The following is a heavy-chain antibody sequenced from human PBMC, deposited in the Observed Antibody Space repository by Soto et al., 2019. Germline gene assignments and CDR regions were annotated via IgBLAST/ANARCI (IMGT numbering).Heavy chain of an antibody. J-gene: IGHJ5*02. Sequence: LSLTCTVSGDSINTGDYYWSWLRQPPRKGLEWIGYIYYTGSTYYNPSLKSQFTISIDTSKTQFSLKVNSVTAADTAVYYCARIPLLQGGWFDPWGQGTLVTVSS. V-gene: IGHV4-30-4*01. D-gene: IGHD1-26*01. CDR1: GDSINTGDYY. CDR3: ARIPLLQGGWFDP. CDR2: IYYTGST.